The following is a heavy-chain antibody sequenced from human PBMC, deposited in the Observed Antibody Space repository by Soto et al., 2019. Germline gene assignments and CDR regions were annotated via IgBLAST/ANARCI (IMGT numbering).Heavy chain of an antibody. V-gene: IGHV1-69*01. CDR2: IIPIFGTA. CDR3: ARDSGRVYDILTGYYNGDFGY. J-gene: IGHJ4*02. CDR1: GGTFSSYA. D-gene: IGHD3-9*01. Sequence: QVQLVQSGAEVKKPGSSVKVSCKASGGTFSSYAISWVRQAPGQGLEWMGGIIPIFGTANYAQKFQGRVTITADESTSTAYMELSSLRSEDTAVYYCARDSGRVYDILTGYYNGDFGYWGQGTLVTVSS.